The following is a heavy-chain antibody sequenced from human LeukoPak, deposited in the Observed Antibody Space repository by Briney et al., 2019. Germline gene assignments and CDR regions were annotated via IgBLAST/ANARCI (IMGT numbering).Heavy chain of an antibody. CDR1: GGSISSYY. Sequence: SETLSLTCTVSGGSISSYYWSWLRQPPGKGLEWIGYIYYSGSTNYNPSLKSRVTISVDTSKNQFSLKLSSVTAADTAVYYCAREAEYSSSWYRGRGYYFDYWGQGTLVTVSS. D-gene: IGHD6-13*01. CDR3: AREAEYSSSWYRGRGYYFDY. J-gene: IGHJ4*02. CDR2: IYYSGST. V-gene: IGHV4-59*01.